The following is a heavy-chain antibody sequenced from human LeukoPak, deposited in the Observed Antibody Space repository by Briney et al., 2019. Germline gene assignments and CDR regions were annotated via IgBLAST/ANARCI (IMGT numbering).Heavy chain of an antibody. CDR3: AKSGGTSSSGLGY. CDR2: IRYDGSNK. V-gene: IGHV3-30*02. D-gene: IGHD6-13*01. CDR1: GFTFSSYG. J-gene: IGHJ4*02. Sequence: GGSLRLSCAASGFTFSSYGMHWVRQAPGKGLEWVAFIRYDGSNKYYADSVKGRFTISRDNSKNTLYLQMNSLRAEDTAVYYCAKSGGTSSSGLGYWGQGTLVTVSS.